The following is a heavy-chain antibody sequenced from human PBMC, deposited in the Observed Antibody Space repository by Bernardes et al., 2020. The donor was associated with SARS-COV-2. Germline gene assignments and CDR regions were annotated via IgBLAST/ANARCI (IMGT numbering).Heavy chain of an antibody. D-gene: IGHD3-3*01. CDR2: IYYSGST. Sequence: SETLSLTCTVSGGSIRSSRYYWGWIPQPQGKELEWIGSIYYSGSTYYNPSLKSRVTISVDTSKNQFSLRLNSVIAADTAVYYCARLWEGLRPPDYWGQGTLVTGSA. V-gene: IGHV4-39*01. CDR1: GGSIRSSRYY. CDR3: ARLWEGLRPPDY. J-gene: IGHJ4*02.